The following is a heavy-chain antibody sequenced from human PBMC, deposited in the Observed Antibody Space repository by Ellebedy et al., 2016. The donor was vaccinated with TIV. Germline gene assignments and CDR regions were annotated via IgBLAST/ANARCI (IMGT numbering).Heavy chain of an antibody. Sequence: GESLKISCEASGFTFSDYAMTWIRQAPGKGLVWLSRINCDGGFTSHADFVKGRFTISRDNAKNTLYLQMNSLKAEDTAMYYCSTLSDTGYWGHGTLVTVSS. CDR1: GFTFSDYA. CDR3: STLSDTGY. CDR2: INCDGGFT. J-gene: IGHJ4*01. D-gene: IGHD2-21*02. V-gene: IGHV3-74*01.